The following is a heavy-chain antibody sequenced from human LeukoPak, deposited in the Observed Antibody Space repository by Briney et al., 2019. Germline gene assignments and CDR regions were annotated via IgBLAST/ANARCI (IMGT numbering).Heavy chain of an antibody. J-gene: IGHJ4*02. Sequence: GGSLRLSCAASGFTFSSYAMSWVRQAPGKGLEWVSAISGSGGSTYYADSVKGRFTISRDNSKNTLYLQMNSLRAEDTAVYYCAKGTLDIVVVPAAPKVYYFDYWGQGTQVTVSS. V-gene: IGHV3-23*01. D-gene: IGHD2-2*01. CDR2: ISGSGGST. CDR1: GFTFSSYA. CDR3: AKGTLDIVVVPAAPKVYYFDY.